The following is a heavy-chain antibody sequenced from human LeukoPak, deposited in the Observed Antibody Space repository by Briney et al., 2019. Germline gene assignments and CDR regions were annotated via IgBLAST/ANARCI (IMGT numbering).Heavy chain of an antibody. CDR1: GGTFSSYA. CDR2: IIPIPGIA. CDR3: ARDIGYCSSTSCYTFDY. D-gene: IGHD2-2*02. V-gene: IGHV1-69*04. Sequence: SVKVSCKASGGTFSSYAISWVRQAPGQGLEWMGRIIPIPGIANYAQKLQGRVTMTTDTSTSTAYMELRSLRSDDTAVYYCARDIGYCSSTSCYTFDYWGQGTLVTVSS. J-gene: IGHJ4*02.